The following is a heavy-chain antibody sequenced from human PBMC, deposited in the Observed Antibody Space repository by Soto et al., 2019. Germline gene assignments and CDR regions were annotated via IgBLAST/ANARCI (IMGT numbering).Heavy chain of an antibody. CDR3: AKKGSGCSSTSCYTPDWFDP. Sequence: GGSLRLSCAASGFTFTSYGMHWVRQAPGKGLEWVAVISYDGSNKYYADSVKGRFTISRDNSKNTLYLQMNSLIAEDTAVYYCAKKGSGCSSTSCYTPDWFDPWGQGTLVTVSS. D-gene: IGHD2-2*02. CDR2: ISYDGSNK. J-gene: IGHJ5*02. CDR1: GFTFTSYG. V-gene: IGHV3-30*18.